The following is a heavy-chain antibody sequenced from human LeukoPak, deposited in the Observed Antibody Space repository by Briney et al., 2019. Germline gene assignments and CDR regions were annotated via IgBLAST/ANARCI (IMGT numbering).Heavy chain of an antibody. CDR3: ARFSMTVTPTYYYLGL. V-gene: IGHV4-61*08. CDR1: GGSISSGGYY. CDR2: ISYSGNT. D-gene: IGHD4-17*01. Sequence: PTQTLSLTCTASGGSISSGGYYWSWIRQHPGKGLEWIAYISYSGNTNYNPSLKSRVTISVDTSKNQFSLKLDSVTAADTAMYYCARFSMTVTPTYYYLGLWGRGTLVTVSS. J-gene: IGHJ2*01.